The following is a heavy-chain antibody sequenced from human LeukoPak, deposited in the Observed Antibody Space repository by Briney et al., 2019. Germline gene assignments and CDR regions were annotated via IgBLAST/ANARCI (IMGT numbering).Heavy chain of an antibody. V-gene: IGHV3-23*01. D-gene: IGHD3-22*01. CDR2: ISGSGGST. CDR1: GFTFSSYG. J-gene: IGHJ4*02. Sequence: PGGSLRLSCAASGFTFSSYGMHWVRQAPGKGLEWVSAISGSGGSTYYADPLKGRFTISRDNSKNTLYLQMNSLRAEDTALYYCAKDGIGGIYYDSSGYFAYWGQGTLVTVSS. CDR3: AKDGIGGIYYDSSGYFAY.